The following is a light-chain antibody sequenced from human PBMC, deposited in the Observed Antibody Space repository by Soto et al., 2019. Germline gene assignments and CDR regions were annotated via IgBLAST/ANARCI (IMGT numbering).Light chain of an antibody. CDR1: QSVSSY. J-gene: IGKJ4*01. CDR2: DAS. V-gene: IGKV3-11*01. CDR3: QQRSNWPPLT. Sequence: EIVLTQSPATLSLSPGERATLSCRASQSVSSYLAWYPQKPGQAPTLLIYDASNRATGIPARFSGSGSGTDFTLNIRSREPEDVAVYYCQQRSNWPPLTFGGGTKVEIK.